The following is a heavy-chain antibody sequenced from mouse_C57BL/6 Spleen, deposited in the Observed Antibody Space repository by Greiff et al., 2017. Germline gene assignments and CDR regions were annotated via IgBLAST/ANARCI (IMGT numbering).Heavy chain of an antibody. CDR2: INPSNGGT. Sequence: QVQLQQPGTELVKPGASVKLSCKASGYTFTSYWMHWVKQSPGQGLEWIGNINPSNGGTNYNEKFKSKGTLTVDKSSSTAYMQLSSLTSEDSAVYYCARKHYINYEYAMDYWGQGTSVTVSS. D-gene: IGHD2-5*01. V-gene: IGHV1-53*01. CDR3: ARKHYINYEYAMDY. J-gene: IGHJ4*01. CDR1: GYTFTSYW.